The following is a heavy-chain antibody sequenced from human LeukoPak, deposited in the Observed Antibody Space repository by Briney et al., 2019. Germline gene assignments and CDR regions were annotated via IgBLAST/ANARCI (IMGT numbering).Heavy chain of an antibody. CDR3: ARDVLLYFWSGYYMASPWTFYMDV. Sequence: GGSLTLSCALSGLPFSRYAMHWARDARGGGREYVSAISSNGGSTHYVNSVKGRFTISRDNSKNTLYLQMGSLRAEDMAVYYCARDVLLYFWSGYYMASPWTFYMDVWGKGTTVTVSS. CDR1: GLPFSRYA. V-gene: IGHV3-64*01. CDR2: ISSNGGST. J-gene: IGHJ6*03. D-gene: IGHD3-3*01.